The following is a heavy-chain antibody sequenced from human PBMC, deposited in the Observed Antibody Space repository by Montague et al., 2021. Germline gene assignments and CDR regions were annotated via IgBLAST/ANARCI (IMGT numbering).Heavy chain of an antibody. CDR2: I. J-gene: IGHJ5*02. CDR3: ARNGGIAAAGIFDP. Sequence: IPYADSLKGRLTISRNKGNNSLYMQLNSLRAEDTAVYYCARNGGIAAAGIFDPWGQGTLVT. V-gene: IGHV3-11*01. D-gene: IGHD6-13*01.